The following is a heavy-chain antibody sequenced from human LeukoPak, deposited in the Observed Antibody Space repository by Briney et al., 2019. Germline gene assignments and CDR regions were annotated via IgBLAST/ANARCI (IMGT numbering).Heavy chain of an antibody. V-gene: IGHV5-51*01. CDR3: ARIRFTATVAFDP. CDR1: GYIFTSYW. D-gene: IGHD3-3*01. J-gene: IGHJ5*02. Sequence: GESLQISCKGSGYIFTSYWIGWVRQMPGKGLEWMGIIYPGDSDTRYSPSFQGQVTISADKSISTAYLQWSSLKASDTAMYYCARIRFTATVAFDPWGQGTLVTVSS. CDR2: IYPGDSDT.